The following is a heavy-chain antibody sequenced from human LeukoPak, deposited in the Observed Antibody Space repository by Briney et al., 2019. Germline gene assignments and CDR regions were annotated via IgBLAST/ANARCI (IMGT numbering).Heavy chain of an antibody. CDR3: TRGSSGRRDN. CDR1: GYTFTSCD. V-gene: IGHV1-8*01. D-gene: IGHD6-19*01. CDR2: MNPYSGNT. J-gene: IGHJ4*02. Sequence: ASVKASCKASGYTFTSCDINWVRQATGQGLEWMGWMNPYSGNTGYGQSFQGRITMTRDISIGTAYMELSNLTSEDTAIYYCTRGSSGRRDNWGQGTLVTVSA.